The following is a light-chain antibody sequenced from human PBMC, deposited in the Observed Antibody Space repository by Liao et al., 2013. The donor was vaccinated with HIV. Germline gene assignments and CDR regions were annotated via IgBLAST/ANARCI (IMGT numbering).Light chain of an antibody. CDR1: ELGDKN. Sequence: SYVLTQPPSVSVSPGQTASITCSGDELGDKNAYWYQQKPGQSPVLVIYQDNKRPSGIPERFSGSNSGNSATLTISGTQAMDEADYYCQAWDSRIGVVFGGGTKLTVL. CDR2: QDN. J-gene: IGLJ2*01. V-gene: IGLV3-1*01. CDR3: QAWDSRIGVV.